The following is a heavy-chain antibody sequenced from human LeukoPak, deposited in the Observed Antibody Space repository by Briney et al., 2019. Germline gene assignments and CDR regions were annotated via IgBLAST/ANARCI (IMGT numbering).Heavy chain of an antibody. CDR2: IKQDGSEK. V-gene: IGHV3-7*03. Sequence: PGGSLRLSCAASGFTFSSHWMSWVRQAPGKGLEWVANIKQDGSEKYYVDSVKGRFTISRDNAKNSLYLQMNSLRAEDTAVYYCARDLSMWGSSSSPDYWGQGILVTVSS. D-gene: IGHD6-6*01. CDR1: GFTFSSHW. J-gene: IGHJ4*02. CDR3: ARDLSMWGSSSSPDY.